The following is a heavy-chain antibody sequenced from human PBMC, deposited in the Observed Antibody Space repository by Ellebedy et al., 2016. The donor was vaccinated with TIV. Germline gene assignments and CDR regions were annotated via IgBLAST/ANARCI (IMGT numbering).Heavy chain of an antibody. CDR3: ARGRLGYANVPDHYFDP. D-gene: IGHD2-2*01. J-gene: IGHJ5*02. CDR2: IIPIFGTA. V-gene: IGHV1-69*06. CDR1: GGTFSSYA. Sequence: SVKVSCXASGGTFSSYAISWVRQAPGQGLEWMGGIIPIFGTANYAQKFQGRVTITADKSTSTAYMELSSLRSEDTAVYYCARGRLGYANVPDHYFDPWGQGTLVTVSS.